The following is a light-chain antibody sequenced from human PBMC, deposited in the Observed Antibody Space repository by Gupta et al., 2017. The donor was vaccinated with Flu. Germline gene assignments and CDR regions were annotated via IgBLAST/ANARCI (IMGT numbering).Light chain of an antibody. CDR2: YKSDSDK. CDR1: SGINVGTYR. CDR3: MIWHSSAYV. Sequence: QAVLTQPSSLSASPGASASPTCTLRSGINVGTYRIYWYQQKPGSPPQYLLRYKSDSDKQQGSGVPSRFSGSKDASANAGILLISGLQSEDEADYYCMIWHSSAYVFGTGTKV. J-gene: IGLJ1*01. V-gene: IGLV5-45*02.